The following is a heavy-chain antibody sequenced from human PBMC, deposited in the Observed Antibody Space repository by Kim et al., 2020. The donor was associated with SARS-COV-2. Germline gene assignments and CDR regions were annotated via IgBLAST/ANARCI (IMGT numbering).Heavy chain of an antibody. CDR2: INPDTGGT. J-gene: IGHJ4*02. V-gene: IGHV1-2*06. Sequence: ASVKVSCKASGNAFTGYYLYWVRQAPGQGLEWMGRINPDTGGTKYAQKFKGRVTMTRDTSTNTAYMELNSLRSDDTALYYCAATGDYWGQGTLVTVSS. CDR1: GNAFTGYY. CDR3: AATGDY.